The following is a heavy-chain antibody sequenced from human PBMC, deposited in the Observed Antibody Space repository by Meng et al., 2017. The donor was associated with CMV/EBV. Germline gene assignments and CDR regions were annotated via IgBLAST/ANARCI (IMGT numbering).Heavy chain of an antibody. J-gene: IGHJ5*02. D-gene: IGHD6-13*01. V-gene: IGHV3-23*03. CDR2: IYSGGSST. Sequence: VSVIYSGGSSTYYADSVKGRFTISRDNSKNTLYLQMNSLRAEDTAVYYCAKGGSSWYDPWGQGTLVTVSS. CDR3: AKGGSSWYDP.